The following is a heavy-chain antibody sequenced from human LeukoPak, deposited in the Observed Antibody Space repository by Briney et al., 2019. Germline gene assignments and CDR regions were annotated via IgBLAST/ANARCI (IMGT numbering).Heavy chain of an antibody. CDR2: IKHDGSGK. D-gene: IGHD5-24*01. J-gene: IGHJ4*02. Sequence: RPGGSLRLSCEASGFSFSDHWMGWVRQAPGKGLECVANIKHDGSGKEYVDSVKGRFTISRDNAKNSVYLEMSSLRAEDTAVYYCAKWRWRQSEYEDWGQGTLVTVSS. CDR3: AKWRWRQSEYED. V-gene: IGHV3-7*01. CDR1: GFSFSDHW.